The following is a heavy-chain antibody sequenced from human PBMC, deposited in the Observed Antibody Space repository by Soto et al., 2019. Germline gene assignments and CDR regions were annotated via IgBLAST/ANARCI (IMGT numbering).Heavy chain of an antibody. CDR2: INHSGIT. V-gene: IGHV4-34*01. D-gene: IGHD6-13*01. J-gene: IGHJ4*02. Sequence: SATLSLTCAVYGGSFSGYYWSWIRQPPGKGLECIVEINHSGITIFNPSLNSRVTISVDMSKIQFSLLLISVTAADTAVYYCARTQTDSSQSTAQEYWGQGTLVTVSS. CDR3: ARTQTDSSQSTAQEY. CDR1: GGSFSGYY.